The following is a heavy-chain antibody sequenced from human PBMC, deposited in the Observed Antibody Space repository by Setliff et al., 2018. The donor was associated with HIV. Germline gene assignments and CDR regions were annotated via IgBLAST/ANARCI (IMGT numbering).Heavy chain of an antibody. CDR1: GYTFTSYY. V-gene: IGHV1-46*01. J-gene: IGHJ4*02. CDR3: ARGAVVTNYFDY. D-gene: IGHD2-15*01. Sequence: ASVKVSCKASGYTFTSYYLHWVRQAPGQGLEWMGIINPSGGSTTYAQKFQGRLTITRDTSTSTAYMELSSLRSEDTAVYYCARGAVVTNYFDYWGQGTLVTVSS. CDR2: INPSGGST.